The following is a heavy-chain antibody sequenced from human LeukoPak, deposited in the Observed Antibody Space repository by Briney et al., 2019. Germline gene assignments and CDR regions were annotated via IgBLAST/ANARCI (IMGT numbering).Heavy chain of an antibody. J-gene: IGHJ6*02. D-gene: IGHD2-2*01. Sequence: GGSLRLSCAASGFTVSSNYMSWVRQAPGKGLEWVSVIYSGTSTYYANSVKGRFTISRDNSKNTLYLQMNSLRAEDTAVYYCARVPRPYCSSTSCYGMDVWGQGTTVTVSS. CDR2: IYSGTST. CDR3: ARVPRPYCSSTSCYGMDV. CDR1: GFTVSSNY. V-gene: IGHV3-53*05.